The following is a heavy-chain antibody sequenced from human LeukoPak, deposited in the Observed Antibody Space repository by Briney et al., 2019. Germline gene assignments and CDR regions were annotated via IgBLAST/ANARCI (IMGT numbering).Heavy chain of an antibody. CDR3: VRGDEDYYDSSGTLDY. V-gene: IGHV1-3*01. D-gene: IGHD3-22*01. CDR2: INAGNGNT. CDR1: GYTFTSYA. Sequence: RALVTVSCKASGYTFTSYAMHWVRQAPGQRLEWMGWINAGNGNTNYAQKFQGRVTITADESTSTAYMELSSLRSEDTAVYYCVRGDEDYYDSSGTLDYWGQGTLVTVSS. J-gene: IGHJ4*02.